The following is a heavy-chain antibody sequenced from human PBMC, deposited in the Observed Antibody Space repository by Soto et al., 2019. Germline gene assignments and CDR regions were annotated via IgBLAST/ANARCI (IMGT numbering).Heavy chain of an antibody. D-gene: IGHD1-26*01. CDR1: GGSNSSGGYY. V-gene: IGHV4-31*03. J-gene: IGHJ3*02. CDR2: IYYSGST. Sequence: QVQLQESGAGLVKPSQTLSLTCTVSGGSNSSGGYYWSWIRQHPGKGLEWIGYIYYSGSTYYNASLQSRLTISVDTSEDQYSLKLCSVSAADTAVYYCARAPDAWGEAFDIWGQGTIVTVSS. CDR3: ARAPDAWGEAFDI.